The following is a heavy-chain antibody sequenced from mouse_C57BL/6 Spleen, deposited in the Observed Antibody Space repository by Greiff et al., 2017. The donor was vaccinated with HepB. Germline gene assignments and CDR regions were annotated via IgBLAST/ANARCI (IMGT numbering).Heavy chain of an antibody. V-gene: IGHV5-12*01. Sequence: DVQLVESGGGLVQPGGSLKLSCAASGFTFSDYYMYWVRQTPEKRLEWVAYISNGGGSTYYPDTVKGRFTISRDNAKNTLYLQMSRLKSEDTAMYYCASDAYWGQGTLVTVSA. J-gene: IGHJ3*01. CDR1: GFTFSDYY. CDR3: ASDAY. CDR2: ISNGGGST.